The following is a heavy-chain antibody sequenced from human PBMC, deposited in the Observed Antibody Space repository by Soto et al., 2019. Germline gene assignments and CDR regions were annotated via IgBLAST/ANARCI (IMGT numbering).Heavy chain of an antibody. V-gene: IGHV1-8*01. D-gene: IGHD3-22*01. CDR2: MNPNSGNT. CDR1: GYTFTSYD. J-gene: IGHJ4*02. Sequence: ASVKVSCKASGYTFTSYDINWVRQATGQGLEWMGWMNPNSGNTGYAQKFQGRVTMTRNTSISTAYMELSSLRSEDTAVYYCARASTYYYDSSGSLGYWGQGTLVTSPQ. CDR3: ARASTYYYDSSGSLGY.